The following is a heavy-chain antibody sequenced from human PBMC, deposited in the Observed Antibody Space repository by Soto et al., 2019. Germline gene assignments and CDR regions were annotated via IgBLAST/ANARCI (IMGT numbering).Heavy chain of an antibody. CDR1: GYSFLYYA. J-gene: IGHJ4*02. V-gene: IGHV1-18*01. Sequence: QVQLVQSGAEVRKPGSSVKVSCKASGYSFLYYAITWVRQAPGQGLEWMGWISPYNANAKYAQRFQGRVTITTETSTSTAFLELKSLTSDDTALYFCAVRGSGTSKALLGWGPGTLVTVSS. CDR3: AVRGSGTSKALLG. D-gene: IGHD6-19*01. CDR2: ISPYNANA.